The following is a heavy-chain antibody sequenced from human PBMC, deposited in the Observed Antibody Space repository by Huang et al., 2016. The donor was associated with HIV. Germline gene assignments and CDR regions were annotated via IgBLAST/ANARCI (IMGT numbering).Heavy chain of an antibody. CDR3: ARGHDFYYDKTGYSFDY. CDR1: EDSVSANRVT. J-gene: IGHJ4*02. CDR2: TYYRSKWYN. V-gene: IGHV6-1*01. D-gene: IGHD3-9*01. Sequence: QVQLQQSGPGLLKPSQTLSLTCAIPEDSVSANRVTWNGIRQSPSGGLEWLGRTYYRSKWYNDYAESVKSRITIDTDISKNHFSLQLISVVPEDTAVYFCARGHDFYYDKTGYSFDYWGQGSLVTVST.